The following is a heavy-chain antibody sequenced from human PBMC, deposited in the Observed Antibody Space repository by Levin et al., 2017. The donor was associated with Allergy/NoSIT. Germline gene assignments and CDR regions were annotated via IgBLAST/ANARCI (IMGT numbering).Heavy chain of an antibody. D-gene: IGHD6-19*01. V-gene: IGHV3-7*04. Sequence: HPGGSLRLSCAASGFTFSSYCMSWVRQAPGKGLEWVANIKEAGSEKKYVDSVKGRFTISRDNAKSSLYLQMNSLRAEDTAVYYCARDLGSSSWWGWFDPWGQGTLVTVSS. J-gene: IGHJ5*02. CDR3: ARDLGSSSWWGWFDP. CDR1: GFTFSSYC. CDR2: IKEAGSEK.